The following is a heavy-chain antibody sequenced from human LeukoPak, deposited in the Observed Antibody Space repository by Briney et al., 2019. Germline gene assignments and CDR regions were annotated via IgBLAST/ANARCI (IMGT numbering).Heavy chain of an antibody. CDR1: GYTFTSYG. Sequence: ASVKVSCKASGYTFTSYGIGWVRQAPGQGLEWMGWINPNSGGTNYAQKFQGRVTMTRDTSISTAYMELSRLRSDDTAVYYCARVIPDSSGYFSDYWGQGTLVTVSS. D-gene: IGHD3-22*01. CDR3: ARVIPDSSGYFSDY. V-gene: IGHV1-2*02. J-gene: IGHJ4*02. CDR2: INPNSGGT.